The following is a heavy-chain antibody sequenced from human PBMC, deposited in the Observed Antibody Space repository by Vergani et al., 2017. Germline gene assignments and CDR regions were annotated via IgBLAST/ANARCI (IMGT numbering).Heavy chain of an antibody. D-gene: IGHD5-18*01. J-gene: IGHJ6*02. CDR1: GGSISSSSYY. CDR3: ARHAGGYSYVYYYGMDV. CDR2: IYYSGST. V-gene: IGHV4-39*01. Sequence: QLQLQESGPGLVKPSETLSLTCTVSGGSISSSSYYWGWIRQPPGKGLEWIGSIYYSGSTYYNPSLKSRVTISVDTSKNQFSLKLSSVTAADTAVYYCARHAGGYSYVYYYGMDVWGQGTTVTVSS.